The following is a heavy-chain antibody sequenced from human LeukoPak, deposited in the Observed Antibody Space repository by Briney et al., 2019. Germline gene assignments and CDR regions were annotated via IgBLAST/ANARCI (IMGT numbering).Heavy chain of an antibody. CDR1: GGSFSDYY. Sequence: PSETLSLTCAVYGGSFSDYYWSWIRQPPGKGLEWIGEINHRGRTNNNPSLKSRVTMSVDASKNQFSLKVSSVTAADTAVYYCARRARIAVAGTRWFDPWGQGTLVTVSS. J-gene: IGHJ5*02. CDR3: ARRARIAVAGTRWFDP. CDR2: INHRGRT. D-gene: IGHD6-19*01. V-gene: IGHV4-34*01.